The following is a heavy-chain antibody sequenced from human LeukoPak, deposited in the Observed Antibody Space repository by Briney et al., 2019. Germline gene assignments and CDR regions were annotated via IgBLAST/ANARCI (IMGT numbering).Heavy chain of an antibody. V-gene: IGHV4-61*02. D-gene: IGHD3-3*01. CDR3: ARESTIFGAVITGRYFDY. CDR1: GGSISSGSYY. J-gene: IGHJ4*02. Sequence: SQTLSLTCTVSGGSISSGSYYWSWIRQPAGKGLEWIGRIYTSGSTNYNPSLKSRVTISVDTSKNQFSLKLSSVTAADTAVYYCARESTIFGAVITGRYFDYWGQGTLVTASS. CDR2: IYTSGST.